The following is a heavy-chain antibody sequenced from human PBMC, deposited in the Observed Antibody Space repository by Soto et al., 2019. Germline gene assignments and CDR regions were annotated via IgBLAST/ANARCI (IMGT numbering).Heavy chain of an antibody. Sequence: SETLSLTCAVYGGSVNGYYWNWIRQPPGKGLEWIGEINHTGGTHYNPSPKSRVTMSVDTSKNQFSLRLSSVTAADTAIYYCATRITVFGLLIPPFDPGGQGTQVTVLL. D-gene: IGHD3-3*01. CDR3: ATRITVFGLLIPPFDP. J-gene: IGHJ5*02. CDR2: INHTGGT. V-gene: IGHV4-34*01. CDR1: GGSVNGYY.